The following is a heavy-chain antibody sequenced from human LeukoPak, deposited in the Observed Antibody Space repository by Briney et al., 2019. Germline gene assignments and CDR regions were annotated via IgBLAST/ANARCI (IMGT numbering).Heavy chain of an antibody. J-gene: IGHJ4*02. V-gene: IGHV3-7*01. CDR3: ARDDNWRPREN. D-gene: IGHD3-3*01. CDR2: INQHGSET. CDR1: GSTFSNDW. Sequence: PGGSLRLSCAASGSTFSNDWMSWVRQAPGKGLEWVGNINQHGSETYYGDSLKGRFTISRDNSKSTLYLHINSLRAEDTAVYYCARDDNWRPRENWGQGILVTVSS.